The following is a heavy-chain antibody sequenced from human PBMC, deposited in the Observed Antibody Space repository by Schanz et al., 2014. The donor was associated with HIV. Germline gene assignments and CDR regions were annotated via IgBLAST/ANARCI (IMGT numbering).Heavy chain of an antibody. J-gene: IGHJ4*02. CDR2: ISGNTNYI. CDR1: GFIFSSYT. D-gene: IGHD3-10*01. V-gene: IGHV3-21*04. CDR3: AKGQRGMVRGDIDH. Sequence: VQLVESGGGLVGPGGSLRLSCAASGFIFSSYTMYWIRQSPGKGLEWVASISGNTNYIYYADSVKGRFTISRDNSKNTMYLQMNSLRAEDTAVHYCAKGQRGMVRGDIDHWGQGTLVTVSS.